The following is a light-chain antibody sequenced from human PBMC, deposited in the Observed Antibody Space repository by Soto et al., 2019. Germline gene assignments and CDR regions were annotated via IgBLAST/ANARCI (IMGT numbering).Light chain of an antibody. J-gene: IGKJ3*01. CDR3: QQSYSTPRS. CDR1: QTITTF. V-gene: IGKV1-39*01. CDR2: AAS. Sequence: DIQMTQSPSSLSASVGDRVTITCRASQTITTFLNWYQHKPGRAPKLLIYAASSLHSGVPSRFSGSGSGTDFTLTISSLQPEDFGTYYCQQSYSTPRSFGPGTKV.